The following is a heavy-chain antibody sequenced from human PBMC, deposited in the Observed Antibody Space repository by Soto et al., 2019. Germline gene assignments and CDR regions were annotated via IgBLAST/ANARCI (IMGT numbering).Heavy chain of an antibody. J-gene: IGHJ5*02. Sequence: GASVKVSCKASGGTFSSYAISWVRQAPGQGLEWMGGIIPIFGTANYAQKFQGRVTITADESTSTAYMELSSLRSEDTAVYYCARDCIPYSIAVAGTNWFDPWGQGTLVTVSS. V-gene: IGHV1-69*13. CDR1: GGTFSSYA. CDR3: ARDCIPYSIAVAGTNWFDP. D-gene: IGHD6-19*01. CDR2: IIPIFGTA.